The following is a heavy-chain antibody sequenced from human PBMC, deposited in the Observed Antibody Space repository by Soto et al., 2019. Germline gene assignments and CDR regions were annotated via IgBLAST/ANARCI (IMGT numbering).Heavy chain of an antibody. J-gene: IGHJ4*02. V-gene: IGHV1-69*13. D-gene: IGHD5-18*01. CDR2: IIPIFGTA. CDR1: GGTFSSYA. CDR3: ARDSPEDTAMVPFDY. Sequence: SVKVSCKASGGTFSSYAISWVRQAPGQGLEWMGGIIPIFGTANYAQKFQGRVTITADESTSTAYMELSSLRSEDTAVYYCARDSPEDTAMVPFDYWGQGTLVTVSS.